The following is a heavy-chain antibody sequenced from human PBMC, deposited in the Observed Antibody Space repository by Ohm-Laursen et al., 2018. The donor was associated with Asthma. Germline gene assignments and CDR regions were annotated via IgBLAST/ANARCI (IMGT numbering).Heavy chain of an antibody. J-gene: IGHJ4*02. CDR3: ARGSFYYESTGYYFFDH. CDR1: GDSISSGNNY. D-gene: IGHD3-22*01. Sequence: SQTLSLTSTVSGDSISSGNNYWSWIRQHPGKGLEWIGYIYYSGITYSNPSLRSRVTISVDTSKNQFSLNLTSVTAADTAVYYCARGSFYYESTGYYFFDHWGQGAMVTVSS. V-gene: IGHV4-31*03. CDR2: IYYSGIT.